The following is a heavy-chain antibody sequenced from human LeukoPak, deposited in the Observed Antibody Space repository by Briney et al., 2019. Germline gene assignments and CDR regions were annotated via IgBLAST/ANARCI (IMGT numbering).Heavy chain of an antibody. CDR2: IIPIFGTA. V-gene: IGHV1-69*05. CDR1: GGTSSSYA. Sequence: SVKVSCKASGGTSSSYAISWVRQAPGQGLEWMGGIIPIFGTANYAQKFQGRVTITTDESTSTAYMELSSLRSEDTAVYYCATLKYYYDSSGYYYWGQGTLVTVSS. J-gene: IGHJ4*02. D-gene: IGHD3-22*01. CDR3: ATLKYYYDSSGYYY.